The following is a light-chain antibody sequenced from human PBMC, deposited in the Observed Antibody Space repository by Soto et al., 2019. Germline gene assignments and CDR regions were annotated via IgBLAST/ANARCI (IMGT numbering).Light chain of an antibody. V-gene: IGKV3-11*01. CDR1: QSVSSY. J-gene: IGKJ5*01. Sequence: VLTMSPATLSLSPGARATLSCRASQSVSSYLAWYQQKPGQAPRLLIYDASNRATGIPARFSGSGSGTDFTLTISSLEPEDFAVYYCQQRSNWPITFGQGTRLEIK. CDR3: QQRSNWPIT. CDR2: DAS.